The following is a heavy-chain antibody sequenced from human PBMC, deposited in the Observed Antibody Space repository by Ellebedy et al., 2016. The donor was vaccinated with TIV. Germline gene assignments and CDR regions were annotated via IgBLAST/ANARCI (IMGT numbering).Heavy chain of an antibody. D-gene: IGHD7-27*01. Sequence: GASLKISCAASGFIFSTYAMSWVRQAPGKGLEWVSSISAGGGTTYYADSVKGRFTISRENSKNTLYLQMNSLRAEDTAVYYCATWGNDAFDFWGQGTMVTVSS. CDR2: ISAGGGTT. J-gene: IGHJ3*01. CDR3: ATWGNDAFDF. CDR1: GFIFSTYA. V-gene: IGHV3-23*01.